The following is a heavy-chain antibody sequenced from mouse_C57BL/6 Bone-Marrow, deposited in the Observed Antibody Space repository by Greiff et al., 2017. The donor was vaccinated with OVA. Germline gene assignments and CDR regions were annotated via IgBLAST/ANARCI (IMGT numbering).Heavy chain of an antibody. D-gene: IGHD2-3*01. CDR1: GYTFTDYY. J-gene: IGHJ2*01. Sequence: VQLQQSGPELVKPGASVKISCKASGYTFTDYYMNWVKQSHGKSLEWIGDINPNNGGTSYNQKFKGKATLTVDKSSSTAYMELRSLTSEDSAVYYCASPLYDGYYGYWGQGTTLTVSS. CDR3: ASPLYDGYYGY. V-gene: IGHV1-26*01. CDR2: INPNNGGT.